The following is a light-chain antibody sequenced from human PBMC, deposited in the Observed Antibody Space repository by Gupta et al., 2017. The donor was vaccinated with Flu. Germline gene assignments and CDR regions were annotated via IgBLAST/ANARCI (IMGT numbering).Light chain of an antibody. CDR1: QSVSSNY. V-gene: IGKV3-20*01. CDR3: QQYGNSPQT. J-gene: IGKJ1*01. CDR2: GAS. Sequence: GTLALSPGERATPSCRASQSVSSNYLAWYQQKPGQAPRLLIYGASTRASDIPDRFSGSGSGTDFTLTISRLEPDDSAVYCCQQYGNSPQTFGQGTKVEIK.